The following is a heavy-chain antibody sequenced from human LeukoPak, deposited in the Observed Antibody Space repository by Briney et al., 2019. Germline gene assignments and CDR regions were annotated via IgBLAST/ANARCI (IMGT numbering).Heavy chain of an antibody. CDR2: INHSGST. J-gene: IGHJ5*02. Sequence: SSETLSLTCAVYSGSFSGYYWTWIRQPPGKGLEWIGEINHSGSTNYNPSLKSRVTISVDTSKNQFSLKLTSVTAADTAVYYCARGLRRRHCSSTSCNGHWFDPWGQGTLVTVSS. CDR3: ARGLRRRHCSSTSCNGHWFDP. CDR1: SGSFSGYY. D-gene: IGHD2-2*01. V-gene: IGHV4-34*01.